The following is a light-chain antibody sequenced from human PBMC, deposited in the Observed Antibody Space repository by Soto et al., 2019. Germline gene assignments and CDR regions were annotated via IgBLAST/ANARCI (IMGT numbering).Light chain of an antibody. CDR3: SAYTARSTLV. V-gene: IGLV2-14*01. J-gene: IGLJ3*02. CDR1: SSDVGGSNY. Sequence: QSALTQPASVSGSPGQSITISCTGTSSDVGGSNYVSWYQHHPGKAPTLMIYEVRNRPSGISSRFSGSRSGNTASLTISGLQPEDEGDYYCSAYTARSTLVFGGGTKLTVL. CDR2: EVR.